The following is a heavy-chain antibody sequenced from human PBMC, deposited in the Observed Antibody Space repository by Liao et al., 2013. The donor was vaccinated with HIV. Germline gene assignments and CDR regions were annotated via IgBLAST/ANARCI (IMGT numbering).Heavy chain of an antibody. J-gene: IGHJ4*02. CDR2: TYTSGST. CDR1: GGSISSGSYY. CDR3: ARVHQNDWNYFDY. V-gene: IGHV4-61*02. Sequence: QVQLQESGPGLVKPSQTLSLTCTVSGGSISSGSYYWSWIRQPAGKGLEWIGRTYTSGSTNYNPSLTGRVTISVDTSKNQFSLKLNSVTAADSAIYYCARVHQNDWNYFDYWGQGAVVTVSS. D-gene: IGHD3-9*01.